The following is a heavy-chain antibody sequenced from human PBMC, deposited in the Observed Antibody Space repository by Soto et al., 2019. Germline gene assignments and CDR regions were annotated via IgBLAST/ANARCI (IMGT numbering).Heavy chain of an antibody. CDR2: IRSKAYGGTT. CDR3: TREHGMDV. V-gene: IGHV3-49*04. Sequence: GGSLRLSCTASGFTFGDYAMSWVRQAPGKGLEWVGLIRSKAYGGTTEYAASVKGRFTISRDDSKSIAYLQMNSLKNEDQAVHYCTREHGMDVWGQGTTVTVSS. CDR1: GFTFGDYA. J-gene: IGHJ6*02.